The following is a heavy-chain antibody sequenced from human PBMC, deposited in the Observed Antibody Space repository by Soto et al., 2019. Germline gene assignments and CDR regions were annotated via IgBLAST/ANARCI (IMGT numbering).Heavy chain of an antibody. V-gene: IGHV3-21*01. CDR2: ISSSSSYI. J-gene: IGHJ3*02. CDR1: GFTFSSYS. D-gene: IGHD3-22*01. CDR3: ARTHDYDSSGSDAFDI. Sequence: EVQLVESGGGLVKPGGSLRLSCAASGFTFSSYSMNWVRQAPGKGLEWVSSISSSSSYIYYADSVKGRFTISRDNAKNSLYLQMNSLRAEDKAVYYCARTHDYDSSGSDAFDIWGQGTMVTVSS.